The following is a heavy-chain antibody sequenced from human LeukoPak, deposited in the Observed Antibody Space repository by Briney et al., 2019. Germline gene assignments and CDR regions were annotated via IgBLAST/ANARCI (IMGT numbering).Heavy chain of an antibody. D-gene: IGHD6-13*01. CDR2: ISSSSSYI. V-gene: IGHV3-21*01. CDR1: GFTFSSYS. CDR3: ARGGKQQLPTHY. Sequence: GGSLRLSCAASGFTFSSYSMNWVRQAPGKGLEWVSSISSSSSYIYYADSVKGRFTISRDNAKNSLYLQMNSLRAEDTAVYYCARGGKQQLPTHYWGQGTLVTVSS. J-gene: IGHJ4*02.